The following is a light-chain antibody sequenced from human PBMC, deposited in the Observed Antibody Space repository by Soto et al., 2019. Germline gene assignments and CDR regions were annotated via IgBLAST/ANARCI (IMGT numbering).Light chain of an antibody. Sequence: QSVLTQPPSASGTPGQRVTIFCSGSSSNIGSGSVNWYQQLPGTAPKLLIYNNNQWPSGVPDRFSGSKSGTSASLAISGLQSEDEADYYCASWDVSLNGLYVFGTGTKLTVL. J-gene: IGLJ1*01. CDR2: NNN. V-gene: IGLV1-44*01. CDR3: ASWDVSLNGLYV. CDR1: SSNIGSGS.